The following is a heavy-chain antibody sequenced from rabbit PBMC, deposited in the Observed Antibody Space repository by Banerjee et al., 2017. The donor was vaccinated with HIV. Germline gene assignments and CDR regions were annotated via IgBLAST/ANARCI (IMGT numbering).Heavy chain of an antibody. CDR2: IYAGSGDHT. D-gene: IGHD6-1*01. J-gene: IGHJ4*01. CDR3: ARRPSGYADAVNL. CDR1: GFSFSSGGD. Sequence: QEQLEESGGDLVKPEGSLALTCKASGFSFSSGGDMCWVRQAPGKGLEWIACIYAGSGDHTWYATWAKGRFTISRSTSLNTVTLQMTSLTAADTATYFCARRPSGYADAVNLWGQGTLVTVS. V-gene: IGHV1S43*01.